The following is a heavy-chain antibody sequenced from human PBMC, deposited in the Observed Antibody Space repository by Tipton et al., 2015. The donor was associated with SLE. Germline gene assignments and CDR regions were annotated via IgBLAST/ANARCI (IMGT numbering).Heavy chain of an antibody. Sequence: TLSLTCTVSGGSISGHYWSWIRQPPGKGLEWIGYIYYTGSTNYNPSLKSRVTMSIDASKNQLSLKMNSVNAADTAVYYCARTDSSGWNPFDYWGQGTLVTVSS. CDR1: GGSISGHY. CDR2: IYYTGST. V-gene: IGHV4-59*11. CDR3: ARTDSSGWNPFDY. D-gene: IGHD6-19*01. J-gene: IGHJ4*02.